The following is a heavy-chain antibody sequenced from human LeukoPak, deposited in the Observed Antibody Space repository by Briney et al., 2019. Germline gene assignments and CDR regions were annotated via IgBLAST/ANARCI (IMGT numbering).Heavy chain of an antibody. V-gene: IGHV1-24*01. D-gene: IGHD3-10*01. CDR2: FDPEDAET. Sequence: ASVKVSCKVSGYTLIELSMHWVRQAPGKGLEWMGGFDPEDAETIYAQKFQGRVTMTEDTSTGTAYMQLSSLRSEDTAVYYCATVHRFGGLTFDYWGQGTLVTVSS. CDR3: ATVHRFGGLTFDY. J-gene: IGHJ4*02. CDR1: GYTLIELS.